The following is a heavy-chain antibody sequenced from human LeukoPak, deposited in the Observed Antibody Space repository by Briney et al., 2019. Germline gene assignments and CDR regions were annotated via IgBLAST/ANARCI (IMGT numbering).Heavy chain of an antibody. Sequence: SGGSLRLSRAASGFTFSSYDMHWVRQAPGKGLEWVAVTSYDGSNKFSADSVKGRFTISRDNSKNTLYLQMNSLRVEDTAVYYCAKDRGSGYLDYWGQGTLVTVSS. J-gene: IGHJ4*02. CDR1: GFTFSSYD. CDR3: AKDRGSGYLDY. D-gene: IGHD6-19*01. CDR2: TSYDGSNK. V-gene: IGHV3-30*18.